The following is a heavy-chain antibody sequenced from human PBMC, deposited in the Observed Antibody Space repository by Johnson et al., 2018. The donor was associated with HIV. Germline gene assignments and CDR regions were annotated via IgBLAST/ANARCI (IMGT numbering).Heavy chain of an antibody. D-gene: IGHD3-9*01. CDR2: IWYDGSNK. CDR3: AKDGSAFYDILTRLDAFDI. V-gene: IGHV3-33*06. CDR1: GFTFSSYG. J-gene: IGHJ3*02. Sequence: QVQLMESGGGVVQPGRSLRLSCTASGFTFSSYGMHWVRQAPGKGLERVAVIWYDGSNKYYADSVKGRFTISRDNSKNTLYLQMNSLRAEDTAVYYCAKDGSAFYDILTRLDAFDIWGQGTMVTVSS.